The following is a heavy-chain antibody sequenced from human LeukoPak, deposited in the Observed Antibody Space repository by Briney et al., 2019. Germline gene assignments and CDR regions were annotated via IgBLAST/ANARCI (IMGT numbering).Heavy chain of an antibody. Sequence: SETLSLTCTVSASSISSYYWSWIRQSPGKGLEWVGQIYNFGSTNYNPSLKSRVTISVDTSKNQFSLKLSSVTAADTAVYYCARAIVVVVTAPPYWYLDLWGRGTLVTVSS. CDR3: ARAIVVVVTAPPYWYLDL. J-gene: IGHJ2*01. CDR1: ASSISSYY. CDR2: IYNFGST. D-gene: IGHD2-21*02. V-gene: IGHV4-4*08.